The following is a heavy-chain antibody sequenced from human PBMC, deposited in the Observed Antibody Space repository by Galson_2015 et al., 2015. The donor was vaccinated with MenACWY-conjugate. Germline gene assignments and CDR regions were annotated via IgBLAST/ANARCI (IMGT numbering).Heavy chain of an antibody. D-gene: IGHD3-9*01. CDR2: IRHGGSNK. V-gene: IGHV3-30*02. CDR3: AKATSITLTGAFDY. J-gene: IGHJ4*02. CDR1: GFTFSIYG. Sequence: SLRLSCAASGFTFSIYGMHWVRQAPGRGLEWLAFIRHGGSNKYYADSVKGRFTISRDNSKNTLYLQMSSLRTEDTAVYYCAKATSITLTGAFDYWGQGTLVPVSS.